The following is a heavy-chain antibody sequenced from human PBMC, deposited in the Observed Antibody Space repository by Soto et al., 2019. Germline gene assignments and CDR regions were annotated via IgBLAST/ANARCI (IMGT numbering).Heavy chain of an antibody. CDR3: ARQGFCELHGLVDV. D-gene: IGHD3-10*01. J-gene: IGHJ6*02. Sequence: QVQLQESGPGLVKPSETLSLTCTISGGPMNNYYCSWFRQPRGQGLGWIGYMGYNGFTRYNPSLRSRVAISLDTAKNQFSLNLSSVTAADTALYYCARQGFCELHGLVDVWGQGITVTVSS. CDR2: MGYNGFT. V-gene: IGHV4-59*08. CDR1: GGPMNNYY.